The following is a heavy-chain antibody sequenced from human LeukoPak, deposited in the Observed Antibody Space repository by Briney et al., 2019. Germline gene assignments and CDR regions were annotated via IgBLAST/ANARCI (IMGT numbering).Heavy chain of an antibody. V-gene: IGHV3-21*01. Sequence: GGSLRLSCAASGFTFSSYAMSWVRQAPGKGLEWVSSISGSSRGIFYADSVKGRFTISRDNAKNSLYLQMNSLRAEDTAVYYCARDAGIVVVPAAITMPGSRGFDYWGQGTLVTVSS. CDR2: ISGSSRGI. J-gene: IGHJ4*02. CDR1: GFTFSSYA. D-gene: IGHD2-2*02. CDR3: ARDAGIVVVPAAITMPGSRGFDY.